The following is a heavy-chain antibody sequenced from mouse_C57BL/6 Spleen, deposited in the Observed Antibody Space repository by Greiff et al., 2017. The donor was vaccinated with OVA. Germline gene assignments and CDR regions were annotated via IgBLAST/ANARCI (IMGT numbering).Heavy chain of an antibody. CDR1: GFSLTSYA. D-gene: IGHD1-1*01. CDR2: IWTGGGT. Sequence: VKLVESGPGLVAPSQSLSITCTVSGFSLTSYAISWVRQPPGKGLEWLGVIWTGGGTNYNSALKSRLSISKDNSKSQVFLKMNSLQTDDTARYYCARMDYYGSGGYYAMDYWGQGTSVTVSS. V-gene: IGHV2-9-1*01. CDR3: ARMDYYGSGGYYAMDY. J-gene: IGHJ4*01.